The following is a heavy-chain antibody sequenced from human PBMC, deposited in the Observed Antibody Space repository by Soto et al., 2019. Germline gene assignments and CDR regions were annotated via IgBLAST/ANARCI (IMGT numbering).Heavy chain of an antibody. J-gene: IGHJ4*02. V-gene: IGHV4-59*12. CDR3: ARAAPRYCSGGSCYAGRDY. Sequence: PSETLSLTCTVSGGSISSYYWSWIRQPPGKGLEWIGYIYYSGSTNYNPSLKSRVTVSVDTSKNQFSPKLSSVTAADTAVYYCARAAPRYCSGGSCYAGRDYCGQGTLVTVSS. CDR1: GGSISSYY. D-gene: IGHD2-15*01. CDR2: IYYSGST.